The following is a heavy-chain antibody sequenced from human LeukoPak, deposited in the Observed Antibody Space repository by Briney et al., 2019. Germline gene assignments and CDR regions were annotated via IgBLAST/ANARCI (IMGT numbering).Heavy chain of an antibody. Sequence: PSETLSLTCTVSGGSISSYYWSWIRQPPGKGLEWIGYIYYSGSTNYNPSLKSRVTISVDTSKNQFSLKLSPVTAADTAVYYCARVGKAKDILTGYYHSVHFDYRGQGTLVTVSS. D-gene: IGHD3-9*01. CDR1: GGSISSYY. J-gene: IGHJ4*02. CDR3: ARVGKAKDILTGYYHSVHFDY. CDR2: IYYSGST. V-gene: IGHV4-59*01.